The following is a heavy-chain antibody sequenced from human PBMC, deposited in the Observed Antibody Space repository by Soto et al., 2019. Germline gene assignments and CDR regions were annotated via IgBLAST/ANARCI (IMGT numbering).Heavy chain of an antibody. V-gene: IGHV3-23*01. CDR3: AKAKYSGYDSGYGMDV. CDR2: ISGSGGNT. Sequence: GGSLRLSCAVSGFTFSSYGMNWVRQAPGKGLEWVSGISGSGGNTYYADSVKGRFTISRDNSKNTLYLQMNSLRAEDTAVYYCAKAKYSGYDSGYGMDVWGQGTTVTVSS. J-gene: IGHJ6*02. D-gene: IGHD5-12*01. CDR1: GFTFSSYG.